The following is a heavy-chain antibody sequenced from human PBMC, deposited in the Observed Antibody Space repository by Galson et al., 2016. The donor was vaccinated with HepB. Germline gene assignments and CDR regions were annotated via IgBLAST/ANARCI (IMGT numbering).Heavy chain of an antibody. V-gene: IGHV3-23*01. J-gene: IGHJ4*02. CDR1: GFTFRNYA. CDR2: ISGDIAGTYAGT. D-gene: IGHD5-12*01. Sequence: SLRLSCAASGFTFRNYAMSWVRQAPGRGLEWVSTISGDIAGTYAGTHYADSVEGRFTISSDSSTDTVFLQMNGLRAEDTAIYYCAKDFYINGYALFDSWGQGTLVTVSS. CDR3: AKDFYINGYALFDS.